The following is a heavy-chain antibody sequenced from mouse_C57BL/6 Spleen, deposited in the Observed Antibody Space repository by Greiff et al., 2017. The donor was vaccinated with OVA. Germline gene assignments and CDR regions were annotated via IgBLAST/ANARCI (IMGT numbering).Heavy chain of an antibody. CDR2: ISSGSSTI. J-gene: IGHJ3*01. CDR1: GFTFSDYG. D-gene: IGHD2-3*01. CDR3: ARQIDDGYLAWFAY. V-gene: IGHV5-17*01. Sequence: EVKLMESGGGLVKPGGSLKLSCAASGFTFSDYGMHWVRQAPEKGLEWVAYISSGSSTIYYADTVKGRFTISRDNAKNTLFLQMTSLRSEDTAMYYCARQIDDGYLAWFAYWGQGTLVTVSA.